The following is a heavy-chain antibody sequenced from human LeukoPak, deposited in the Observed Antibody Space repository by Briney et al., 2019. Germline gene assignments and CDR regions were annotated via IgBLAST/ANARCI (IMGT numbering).Heavy chain of an antibody. CDR2: IWYDGSNK. CDR1: GFTFSNYG. V-gene: IGHV3-33*01. J-gene: IGHJ4*02. D-gene: IGHD1-26*01. CDR3: ARGDLMGATDY. Sequence: GRSLRLSCAASGFTFSNYGMHWVHQAPGKGLEWVAVIWYDGSNKYYAESVKGRFTISRDNSKNTLYLQMTDLRAEDTAVYFCARGDLMGATDYWGQGTLVTVSS.